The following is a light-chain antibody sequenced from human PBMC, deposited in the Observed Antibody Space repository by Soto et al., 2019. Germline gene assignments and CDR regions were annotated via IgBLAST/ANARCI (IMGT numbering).Light chain of an antibody. J-gene: IGKJ1*01. CDR3: QRSYDMPWT. V-gene: IGKV1-5*01. CDR2: DAS. Sequence: DIQMTQSPSTLSASVGDRVTITCRASQSISSWLAWYQQKPGKAPKLLIYDASSLESGVPSRFSGSGSGRDFSLTISSLQPEDFATYYCQRSYDMPWTFGQGTKVDIK. CDR1: QSISSW.